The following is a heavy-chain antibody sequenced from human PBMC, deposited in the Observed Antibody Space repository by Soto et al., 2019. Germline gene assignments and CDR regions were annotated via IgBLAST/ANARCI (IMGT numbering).Heavy chain of an antibody. CDR3: AKDLRTMVRGVGAYYFDN. J-gene: IGHJ4*02. CDR1: GFTFNIYG. D-gene: IGHD3-10*01. CDR2: TSYDGSDK. Sequence: HAQLVESGGGVVQPGRSLRLSCGASGFTFNIYGMHWVRQAPGKGLEWVAVTSYDGSDKFYADSVKGRFTISRDNSKNTLYLEMNSLRTDDTAFYYCAKDLRTMVRGVGAYYFDNCGQGTLVTVSS. V-gene: IGHV3-30*18.